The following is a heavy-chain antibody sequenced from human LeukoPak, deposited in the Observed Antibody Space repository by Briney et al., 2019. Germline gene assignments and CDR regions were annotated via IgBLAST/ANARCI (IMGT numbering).Heavy chain of an antibody. D-gene: IGHD2-15*01. V-gene: IGHV3-23*01. CDR2: ISGSGDST. CDR1: GFIFSSYA. J-gene: IGHJ5*02. Sequence: GGSLRLSCAASGFIFSSYAMNWVRQAPGKGLEWVSSISGSGDSTYSADSVKGRFTISRDNSKNTLYLQMNSLRAEDTAVYYCAKDQGSLPTLIWFDPWGQGTLVTVSS. CDR3: AKDQGSLPTLIWFDP.